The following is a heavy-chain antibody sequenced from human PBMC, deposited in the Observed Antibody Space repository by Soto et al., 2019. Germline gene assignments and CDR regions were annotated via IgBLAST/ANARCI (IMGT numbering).Heavy chain of an antibody. D-gene: IGHD2-21*02. CDR1: GFTFSSYA. J-gene: IGHJ4*02. Sequence: QVQLVESGGGVVQPGRSLRLSCAASGFTFSSYAMHWVRQAPGKGLELVAVISYDGSNKYYADSVKGRFTISRDNSKNTLYLQMNSLRAEDTAVYYCARDPVAYCGGDCRTFDYWGQGTLVAVSS. CDR2: ISYDGSNK. CDR3: ARDPVAYCGGDCRTFDY. V-gene: IGHV3-30-3*01.